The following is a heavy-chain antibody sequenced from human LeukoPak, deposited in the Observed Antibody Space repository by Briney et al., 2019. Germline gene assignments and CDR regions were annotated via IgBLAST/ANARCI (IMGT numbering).Heavy chain of an antibody. J-gene: IGHJ4*02. CDR1: GFTVSGNY. Sequence: PGGFLRLSCAASGFTVSGNYMTWVRQAPGKGLDWVSVIYKNNNTYHADSVRGRFTISRDNSRNTVYLQMNSLRAEDTAVYYCARGWSGYDYWGQGTLVTVSS. CDR3: ARGWSGYDY. D-gene: IGHD3-10*01. CDR2: IYKNNNT. V-gene: IGHV3-53*01.